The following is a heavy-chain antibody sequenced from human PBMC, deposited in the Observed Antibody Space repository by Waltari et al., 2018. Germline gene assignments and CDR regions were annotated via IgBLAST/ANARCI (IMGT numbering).Heavy chain of an antibody. J-gene: IGHJ4*02. CDR3: AKDINSYGPYYFDY. Sequence: EVQLVESGGGLVQPCRSLRLSCAASGFTFDDYAMHWVRQAPGKGLEWVSGISWNSGSIGYADSVKGRFTISRDNAKNSLYLQMNSLRAEDTALYYCAKDINSYGPYYFDYWGQGTLVTVSS. CDR1: GFTFDDYA. CDR2: ISWNSGSI. D-gene: IGHD5-18*01. V-gene: IGHV3-9*01.